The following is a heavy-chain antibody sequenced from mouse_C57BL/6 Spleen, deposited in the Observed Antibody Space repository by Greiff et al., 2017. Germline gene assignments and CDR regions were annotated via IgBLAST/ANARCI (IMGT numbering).Heavy chain of an antibody. J-gene: IGHJ1*03. V-gene: IGHV1-53*01. CDR1: GYTFTSYW. CDR2: INPSNSGT. Sequence: QVQLQQPGTELVKPGASVKLSCKASGYTFTSYWMHWVKQRPGQGLEWIGNINPSNSGTNYNEKFKSKATLTVDKSSSTAYMQLSSLTSEDSAVDYCARDNTRGAAHFDVWGTGTTVTVSS. D-gene: IGHD2-12*01. CDR3: ARDNTRGAAHFDV.